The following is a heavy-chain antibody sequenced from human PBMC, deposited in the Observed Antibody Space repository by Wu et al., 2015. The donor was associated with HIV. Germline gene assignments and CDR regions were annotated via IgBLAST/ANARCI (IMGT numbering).Heavy chain of an antibody. J-gene: IGHJ6*02. V-gene: IGHV1-46*01. Sequence: QVQLVQSGAEVRKPGASVKLSCKTSGYSFTTYYMHWLRQAPGQGLEWVGVIDPYSRSTAYAPRFQGRVTMTRDTSTSTIYMELASLKSEDTAIYYCARNTDSVATSLYSLGVWGQGTVVTVSS. CDR3: ARNTDSVATSLYSLGV. CDR2: IDPYSRST. CDR1: GYSFTTYY. D-gene: IGHD5-12*01.